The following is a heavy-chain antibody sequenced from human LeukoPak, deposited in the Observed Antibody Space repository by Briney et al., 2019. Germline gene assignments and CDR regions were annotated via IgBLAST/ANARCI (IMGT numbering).Heavy chain of an antibody. Sequence: GGSLRLSCAASGFTFSSYAMSWVRQAPGKGLEWVSAISGSAIGTYYADSVKGRFTISRDNSKNTLYLQMNSLRAEDTAVYYCAKSTIAARPLGYWGQGTLVTVSS. CDR1: GFTFSSYA. J-gene: IGHJ4*02. D-gene: IGHD6-6*01. CDR2: ISGSAIGT. CDR3: AKSTIAARPLGY. V-gene: IGHV3-23*01.